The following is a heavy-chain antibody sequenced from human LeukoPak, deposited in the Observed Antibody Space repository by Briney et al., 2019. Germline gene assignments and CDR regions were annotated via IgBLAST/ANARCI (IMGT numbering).Heavy chain of an antibody. D-gene: IGHD3-22*01. Sequence: PGGSLRLSCEASGFTFSSYAMSWVRQAPGKGLEWVANINQDGSEKYYVDSVKGRFTISRDNAKNSLYLQMNSLRAEDTAVYYCARDVGLYDSSGYFQGDAFDIWGQGTMVTVSS. J-gene: IGHJ3*02. V-gene: IGHV3-7*01. CDR1: GFTFSSYA. CDR2: INQDGSEK. CDR3: ARDVGLYDSSGYFQGDAFDI.